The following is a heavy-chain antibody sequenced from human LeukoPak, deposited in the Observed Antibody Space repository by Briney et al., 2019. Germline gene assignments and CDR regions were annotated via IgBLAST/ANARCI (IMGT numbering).Heavy chain of an antibody. CDR1: GYTFTGYY. CDR3: ARAPAAGTGFDY. J-gene: IGHJ4*02. V-gene: IGHV1-2*02. D-gene: IGHD6-13*01. CDR2: INPNSGGT. Sequence: VASVKVSRKASGYTFTGYYMHWVRQAPGQGLEWMGWINPNSGGTNYAQKFQGRVTMTRDTSISTAYMELSRLRSDDTAVYYCARAPAAGTGFDYWGQGTLVTVSS.